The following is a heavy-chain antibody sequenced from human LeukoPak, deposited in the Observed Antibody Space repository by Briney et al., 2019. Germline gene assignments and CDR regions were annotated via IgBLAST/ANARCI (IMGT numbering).Heavy chain of an antibody. V-gene: IGHV3-23*01. CDR1: GFTFSNYA. Sequence: GGSLRLSCAASGFTFSNYAMSWVRQAPGKGLEWVSAINPGGGSTYYADSVKGRFTISRDNSKNTLSLQMNSLRAEDTALYYSAKAISRSWFDPWGQGTLVTVSS. J-gene: IGHJ5*02. CDR2: INPGGGST. CDR3: AKAISRSWFDP.